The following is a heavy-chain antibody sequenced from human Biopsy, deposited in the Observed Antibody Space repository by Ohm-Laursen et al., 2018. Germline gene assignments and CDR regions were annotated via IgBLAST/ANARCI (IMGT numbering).Heavy chain of an antibody. CDR3: ARGSGYFKLDV. CDR1: GESSSGYF. Sequence: GTLSLTCAVNGESSSGYFWNWIRQPPGKGLEWTGEINQSGSTKYNPSLKRRATLSAESSNSQFSLRLTSVTAADTAIYYCARGSGYFKLDVWGQGTTVTVSS. V-gene: IGHV4-34*01. J-gene: IGHJ6*02. D-gene: IGHD5-12*01. CDR2: INQSGST.